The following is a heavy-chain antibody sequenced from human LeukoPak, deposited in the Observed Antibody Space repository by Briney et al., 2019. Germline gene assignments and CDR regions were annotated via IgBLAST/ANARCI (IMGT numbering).Heavy chain of an antibody. CDR2: IIPILGIA. Sequence: SVKVSCKASRGTFSSYAISWVRQAPGQGLEWMGRIIPILGIANYAQKFQGRVTITADKSTSTAYMELSSLRSEDTAVYYCARAGNYYDSSGYLFDYWGQGTLVTVPS. J-gene: IGHJ4*02. CDR3: ARAGNYYDSSGYLFDY. V-gene: IGHV1-69*04. CDR1: RGTFSSYA. D-gene: IGHD3-22*01.